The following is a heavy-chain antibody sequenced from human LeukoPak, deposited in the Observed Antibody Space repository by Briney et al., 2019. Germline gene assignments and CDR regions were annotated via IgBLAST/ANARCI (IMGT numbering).Heavy chain of an antibody. V-gene: IGHV1-46*01. J-gene: IGHJ6*02. Sequence: ASVKVSCKASGYTFTSYYMHWVRQAPGQGLEWMGIINPSGGSTSYAQKFQGRVTMTRDTSTSTVYMELSSLRSEDTAVYYCARERVGGSPLLEWVYYYYGMDVWGQGTTVTVSS. D-gene: IGHD3-3*01. CDR1: GYTFTSYY. CDR3: ARERVGGSPLLEWVYYYYGMDV. CDR2: INPSGGST.